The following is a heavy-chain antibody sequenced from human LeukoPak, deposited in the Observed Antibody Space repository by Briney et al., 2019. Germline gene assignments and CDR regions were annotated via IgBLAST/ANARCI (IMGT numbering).Heavy chain of an antibody. D-gene: IGHD1-26*01. V-gene: IGHV5-51*01. Sequence: GESLKISCKGSGYSFTSHWIAWVRQMPGKGLEWMGIIYPGNPETRYRPSFQGQVTMSADRSIRTAYLQWSSLKASDTAIYYCARGVVGANDYFYGMDVWGQGTTVTVSS. CDR3: ARGVVGANDYFYGMDV. CDR2: IYPGNPET. J-gene: IGHJ6*02. CDR1: GYSFTSHW.